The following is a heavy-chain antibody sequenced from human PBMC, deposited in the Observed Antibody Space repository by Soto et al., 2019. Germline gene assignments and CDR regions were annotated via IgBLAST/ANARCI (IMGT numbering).Heavy chain of an antibody. Sequence: SQTLSLTCAISGDSVSSNSAAWNWIRQSPSRGLEWLGRTYYRSKWYNDYAVSVKSRITINPGTSKNQFSLQLNSVTPEDTAVYYCARTPYSSSSGGNWFDPWGQGTLVTVSS. V-gene: IGHV6-1*01. J-gene: IGHJ5*02. D-gene: IGHD6-6*01. CDR3: ARTPYSSSSGGNWFDP. CDR1: GDSVSSNSAA. CDR2: TYYRSKWYN.